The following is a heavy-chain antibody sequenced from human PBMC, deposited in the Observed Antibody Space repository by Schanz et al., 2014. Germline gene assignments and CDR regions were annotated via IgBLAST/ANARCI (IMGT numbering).Heavy chain of an antibody. V-gene: IGHV3-23*04. CDR2: ISGGGGTT. CDR1: GFSFSDYY. CDR3: AKGRFGELSAFDI. J-gene: IGHJ3*02. D-gene: IGHD3-10*01. Sequence: EVQLVESGGGVVQPGRSLRLSCAASGFSFSDYYINWIRQAPGKGLEWVSAISGGGGTTYYADSVKGRFTISRDNSKNTLYLQMNSLRAEDTAVYYCAKGRFGELSAFDIWGQGTMVTVSS.